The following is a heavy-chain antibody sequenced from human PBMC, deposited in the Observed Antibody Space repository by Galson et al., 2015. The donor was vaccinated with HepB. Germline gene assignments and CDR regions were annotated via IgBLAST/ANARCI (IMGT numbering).Heavy chain of an antibody. Sequence: SLRLSCAASGFTFSSYAMHWVRQAPGKGLEWVAVISYDGSNKYYADSVKGRFTISRDNSKNTLYLQMNSLRAEDTAVYYCARDLGFWSGRDYYYYYYGMDVWGQGTTVTVSS. CDR2: ISYDGSNK. J-gene: IGHJ6*02. CDR3: ARDLGFWSGRDYYYYYYGMDV. CDR1: GFTFSSYA. V-gene: IGHV3-30-3*01. D-gene: IGHD3-3*01.